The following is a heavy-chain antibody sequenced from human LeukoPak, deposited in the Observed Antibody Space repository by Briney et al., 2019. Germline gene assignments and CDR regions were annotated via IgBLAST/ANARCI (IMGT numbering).Heavy chain of an antibody. CDR1: GGSISSGSYY. CDR2: IYTSGST. Sequence: SETLSLTCTVSGGSISSGSYYWSWIRQPAGKGLEWIGRIYTSGSTNYNPSLKSRVTISVDTSKNQFSLKLSSVTAADTAVYYCARAVFKRITIFGVAPVNDAFDIWGQGTMVTVSS. D-gene: IGHD3-3*01. J-gene: IGHJ3*02. CDR3: ARAVFKRITIFGVAPVNDAFDI. V-gene: IGHV4-61*02.